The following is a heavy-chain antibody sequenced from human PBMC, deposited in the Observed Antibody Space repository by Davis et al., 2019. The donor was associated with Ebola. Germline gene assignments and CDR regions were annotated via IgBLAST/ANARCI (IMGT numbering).Heavy chain of an antibody. CDR3: VGGVGWQPDY. Sequence: GESLKISCAASGFIFSSYAMSWVRQAPGKGLEWVSGISGSGENTYYADSVKGRFTVSRENSKNTLYLQMNSLRAEDTAVYYCVGGVGWQPDYWGQGTLVTVSS. CDR2: ISGSGENT. D-gene: IGHD4-23*01. CDR1: GFIFSSYA. V-gene: IGHV3-23*01. J-gene: IGHJ4*02.